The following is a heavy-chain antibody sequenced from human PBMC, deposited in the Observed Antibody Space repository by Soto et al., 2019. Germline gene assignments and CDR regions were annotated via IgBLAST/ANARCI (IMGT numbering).Heavy chain of an antibody. J-gene: IGHJ4*02. CDR3: ARDRGYSSSESLIYYSDY. Sequence: ASVKVSCKASGYTFTSYGISWVRQAPGQGLEWMGWISAYNGNTNYAQKLQGRVTMTTDTSTSTAYMELRSLRSDDTAVYYCARDRGYSSSESLIYYSDYWGQGTLGTVSS. CDR2: ISAYNGNT. V-gene: IGHV1-18*01. D-gene: IGHD6-13*01. CDR1: GYTFTSYG.